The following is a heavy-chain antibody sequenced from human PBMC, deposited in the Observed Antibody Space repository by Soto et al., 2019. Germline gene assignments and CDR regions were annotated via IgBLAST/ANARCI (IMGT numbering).Heavy chain of an antibody. CDR3: ATERITTSAQDGFDS. J-gene: IGHJ4*02. CDR2: IYDSQST. CDR1: GASISSGGYY. V-gene: IGHV4-31*03. Sequence: QVRLQESGPGLVKPPQTLSLTCSVSGASISSGGYYWSWIRQHPVKGLEWIGYIYDSQSTNYNPSLKSRVTISLDTSQNQVSLKVRSVTAADTALYFCATERITTSAQDGFDSWGQGTLVTVS. D-gene: IGHD2-15*01.